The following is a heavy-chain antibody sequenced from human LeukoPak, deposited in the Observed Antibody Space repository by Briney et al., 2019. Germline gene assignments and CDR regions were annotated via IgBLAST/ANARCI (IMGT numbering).Heavy chain of an antibody. D-gene: IGHD3-22*01. CDR2: ISYDGSNK. CDR1: GFTFSSYG. J-gene: IGHJ4*02. Sequence: RTLRLSCAASGFTFSSYGMHWVRQAPGKGLGWVAVISYDGSNKYYADSVKGRFTISRDNSKNTLYLQMNSLRAEDTAVYYCAKDSYYYDSSGYFDYWGQGTLVTVSS. CDR3: AKDSYYYDSSGYFDY. V-gene: IGHV3-30*18.